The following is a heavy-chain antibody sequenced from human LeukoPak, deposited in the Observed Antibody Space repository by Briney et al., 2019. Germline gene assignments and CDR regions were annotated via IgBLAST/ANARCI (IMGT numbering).Heavy chain of an antibody. Sequence: PGGSLRLSCAASGFTFSSYSMNWVRQAPGKGLEWVSSISSSSSYIYYADSVKGRFTISRDNAKNSLYLQMNSLRAEDTAVYYCATEEGIAARPVYFDYWGREPWSPSPQ. CDR3: ATEEGIAARPVYFDY. D-gene: IGHD6-6*01. CDR2: ISSSSSYI. V-gene: IGHV3-21*01. J-gene: IGHJ4*02. CDR1: GFTFSSYS.